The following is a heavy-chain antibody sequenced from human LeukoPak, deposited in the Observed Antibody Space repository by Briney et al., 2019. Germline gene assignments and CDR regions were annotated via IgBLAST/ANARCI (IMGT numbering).Heavy chain of an antibody. V-gene: IGHV3-23*01. CDR2: ISGSGGST. Sequence: SGGSLRLSCAASGFTFSSYAMSWVRQAPGKGLEWVSAISGSGGSTYYADSVKGRFTISRDNSKNTLYLQMNSLRAEDTAVYYCAKVDITMIVVVIIDAFDIWGQGTMVTVSS. J-gene: IGHJ3*02. D-gene: IGHD3-22*01. CDR1: GFTFSSYA. CDR3: AKVDITMIVVVIIDAFDI.